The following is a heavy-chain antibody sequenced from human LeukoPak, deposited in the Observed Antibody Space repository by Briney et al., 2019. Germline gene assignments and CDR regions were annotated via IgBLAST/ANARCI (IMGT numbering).Heavy chain of an antibody. CDR2: ISGSGGST. Sequence: GGSLRLSCAAPGFTFSSYAMSWVRQAPGKGLEWVSAISGSGGSTYYADSVKGRFTISRDNSKNTLYLQMNSLRAEDTAVYYCATRLRYFDWSEFDYWGQGTLVTVSS. CDR3: ATRLRYFDWSEFDY. J-gene: IGHJ4*02. D-gene: IGHD3-9*01. CDR1: GFTFSSYA. V-gene: IGHV3-23*01.